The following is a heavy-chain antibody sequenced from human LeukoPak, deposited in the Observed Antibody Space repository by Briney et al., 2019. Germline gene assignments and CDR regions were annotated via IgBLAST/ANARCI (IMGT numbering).Heavy chain of an antibody. J-gene: IGHJ4*02. Sequence: ASVKVSCKASGYDFTKYAVQWVRQAPGQRLEWMGWIDAGNGRTKYSQDFQGRVTITRDTSASIAYMELSSLRSDDTAVYYCARDYPGIAVAGSGYWGQGTLVTVSS. D-gene: IGHD6-19*01. CDR3: ARDYPGIAVAGSGY. V-gene: IGHV1-3*01. CDR2: IDAGNGRT. CDR1: GYDFTKYA.